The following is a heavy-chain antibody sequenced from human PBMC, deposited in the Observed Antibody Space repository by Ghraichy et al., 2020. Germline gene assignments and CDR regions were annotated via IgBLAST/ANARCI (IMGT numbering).Heavy chain of an antibody. V-gene: IGHV4-59*08. Sequence: SQTLSLTCTVSGGSFSNSYWSWIRQPPGKGLECIGFIYYSGGVNYNPSLKSRVTISVDTSQNKFSLKLRSVTAADTAVYYCARQGATAVDWNLDLWGRGTLVTVSS. CDR3: ARQGATAVDWNLDL. CDR2: IYYSGGV. D-gene: IGHD6-25*01. J-gene: IGHJ2*01. CDR1: GGSFSNSY.